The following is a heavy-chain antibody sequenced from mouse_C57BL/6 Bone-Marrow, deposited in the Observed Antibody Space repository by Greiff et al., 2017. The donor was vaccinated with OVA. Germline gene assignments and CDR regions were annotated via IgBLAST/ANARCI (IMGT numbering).Heavy chain of an antibody. V-gene: IGHV5-6*02. Sequence: EVMLVESGGDLVKPGGSLKLSCAASGFTFSSYGMSWVRQTPDKRLEWVATISSGGSYTYYPDSVPGRFTISRDNAKNTLYRQMSRLKSEDTAMYDGARRGWLLAAWGAYGGQGTRVTVSA. CDR1: GFTFSSYG. CDR3: ARRGWLLAAWGAY. CDR2: ISSGGSYT. J-gene: IGHJ3*01. D-gene: IGHD2-3*01.